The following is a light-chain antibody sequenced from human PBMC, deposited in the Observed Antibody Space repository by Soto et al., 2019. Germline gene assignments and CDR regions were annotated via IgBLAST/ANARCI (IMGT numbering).Light chain of an antibody. Sequence: QSVLTQPPSVSAAPGQRVTISCSGSASNIGKNYVSWYQQLPGTAPKLLMYETDKRPSGIPDRFSGSKFGTSATLGITGLQTGDEAHYFSGAWDNSLSAPLFGEGTKLTVL. J-gene: IGLJ2*01. CDR1: ASNIGKNY. CDR3: GAWDNSLSAPL. CDR2: ETD. V-gene: IGLV1-51*02.